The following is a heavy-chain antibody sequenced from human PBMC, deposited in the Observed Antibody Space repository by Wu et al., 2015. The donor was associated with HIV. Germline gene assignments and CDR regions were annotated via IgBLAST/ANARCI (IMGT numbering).Heavy chain of an antibody. CDR3: AGLKVEMATITYYYYYGMDV. CDR2: IIPIFGTA. CDR1: GGTFSSYA. D-gene: IGHD5-24*01. V-gene: IGHV1-69*13. J-gene: IGHJ6*02. Sequence: QVQLVQSGAEVKKPGSSVKVSCKASGGTFSSYAISWVRQAPGQGLEWMGRIIPIFGTANYAQKFQGRVTITADESTSTAYMELSSLRSEDTAVYYCAGLKVEMATITYYYYYGMDVWGQGTTVTVSS.